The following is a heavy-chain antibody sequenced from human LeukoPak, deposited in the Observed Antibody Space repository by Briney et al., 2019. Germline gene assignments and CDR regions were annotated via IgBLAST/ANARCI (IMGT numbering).Heavy chain of an antibody. CDR3: ARGLLVRANNKQLAC. CDR1: GYTFTGSY. J-gene: IGHJ4*02. CDR2: INPNSGGT. Sequence: GASVKVSCKASGYTFTGSYMHWVRQAPGQGLEWMGWINPNSGGTNYAQKFQGRVTMTRDTSISAAYMELSRLRSDDTAVYYCARGLLVRANNKQLACWGQGTLVTVSS. V-gene: IGHV1-2*02. D-gene: IGHD6-6*01.